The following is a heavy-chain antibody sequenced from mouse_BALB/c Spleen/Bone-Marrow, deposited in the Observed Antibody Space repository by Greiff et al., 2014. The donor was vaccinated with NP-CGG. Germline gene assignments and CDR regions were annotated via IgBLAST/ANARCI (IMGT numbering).Heavy chain of an antibody. D-gene: IGHD1-1*01. V-gene: IGHV1S81*02. J-gene: IGHJ1*01. CDR2: INPTSGGT. Sequence: QVQLKESGVELVKPGASVKLSCKASGYTFTRYYMYWVKQRPGQGLEWIGEINPTSGGTNFNEKFKSKATLTVDKSSSTAYMQLSSLTSEDSAVYYCTRSNYGYWYFDVWGAGTTVTVSS. CDR3: TRSNYGYWYFDV. CDR1: GYTFTRYY.